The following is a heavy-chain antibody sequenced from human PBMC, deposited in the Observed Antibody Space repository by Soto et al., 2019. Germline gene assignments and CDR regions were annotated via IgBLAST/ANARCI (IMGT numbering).Heavy chain of an antibody. CDR3: ARVLRYFDWSHFDY. D-gene: IGHD3-9*01. J-gene: IGHJ4*02. Sequence: ASVKVSCKASGYTFTSYGISWVRQAPGQRLEWMGWISAYNGNTNYAQKLQGRVTMTTDTSTSTAYMELRSLRSDDTAVYCCARVLRYFDWSHFDYWGQGTLVTVSS. CDR1: GYTFTSYG. V-gene: IGHV1-18*01. CDR2: ISAYNGNT.